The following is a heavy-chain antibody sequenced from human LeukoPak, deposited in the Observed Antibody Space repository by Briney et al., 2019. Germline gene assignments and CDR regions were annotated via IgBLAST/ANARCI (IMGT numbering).Heavy chain of an antibody. J-gene: IGHJ4*02. CDR2: ISGSGGST. CDR1: GFTFSNYA. CDR3: AKDKTAHIAVAGTFDDY. Sequence: GGSLRLSCAASGFTFSNYAMSWVRQAPGKGLEWVSAISGSGGSTYYADSVKGRFTISRDNSKSTLYLQMNSLRAEDTAVYYCAKDKTAHIAVAGTFDDYWGQGTLVIVSS. V-gene: IGHV3-23*01. D-gene: IGHD6-19*01.